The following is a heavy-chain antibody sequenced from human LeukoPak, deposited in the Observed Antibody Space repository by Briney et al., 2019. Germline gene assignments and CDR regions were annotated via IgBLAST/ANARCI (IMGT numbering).Heavy chain of an antibody. V-gene: IGHV3-21*01. D-gene: IGHD1-26*01. J-gene: IGHJ3*02. CDR2: ISSSSYI. CDR1: GFTFSSYS. Sequence: GGSLRLSCAASGFTFSSYSMNWVRQAPGKGLEWVSSISSSSYIYYADSVKGRFTISRDNAKNSLYLQMNSLRAEDTAVYYCARDSGSYDAFDIWGQGTMATVSS. CDR3: ARDSGSYDAFDI.